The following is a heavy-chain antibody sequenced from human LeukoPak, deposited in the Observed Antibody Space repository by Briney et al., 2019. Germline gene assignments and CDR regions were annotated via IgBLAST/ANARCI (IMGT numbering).Heavy chain of an antibody. D-gene: IGHD6-6*01. J-gene: IGHJ1*01. CDR1: GFTFSSYG. CDR3: AFEYSSSSEYFQH. CDR2: IWYDGSNK. V-gene: IGHV3-33*01. Sequence: GRSLRLSCAASGFTFSSYGMHWVRQAPGKGLEWVAVIWYDGSNKYYADSVKGRFTISRDNSKNTLCLQMNSLRAEDTAVYYCAFEYSSSSEYFQHWGQGTLVTVSS.